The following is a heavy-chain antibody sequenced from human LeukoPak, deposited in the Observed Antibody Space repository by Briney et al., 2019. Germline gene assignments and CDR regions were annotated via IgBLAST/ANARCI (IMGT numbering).Heavy chain of an antibody. CDR3: ARDDYSNYPFDY. CDR2: IYSSGST. Sequence: KSSETLSLTCTVSSGSISSGTYYWSWIRQPAGKGLEWIGRIYSSGSTNYNPSLKSRVTISVDTSKNQFSLKLSSVTAADTAVYYCARDDYSNYPFDYWGQGTLVTVSS. CDR1: SGSISSGTYY. V-gene: IGHV4-61*02. D-gene: IGHD4-11*01. J-gene: IGHJ4*02.